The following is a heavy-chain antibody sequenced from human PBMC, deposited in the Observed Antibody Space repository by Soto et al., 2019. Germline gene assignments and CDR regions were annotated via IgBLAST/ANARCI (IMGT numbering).Heavy chain of an antibody. D-gene: IGHD6-13*01. CDR2: IYYSGST. Sequence: PSETLSLTCTVSGGSISSYYWSWIRQPPGKGLEWIGYIYYSGSTNYNPSLKSRVTISVDTSKNQFSLKLSSVTAADTAVYYCARDGAAASVAGYFDYWGQGTLVTVSS. J-gene: IGHJ4*02. CDR1: GGSISSYY. V-gene: IGHV4-59*01. CDR3: ARDGAAASVAGYFDY.